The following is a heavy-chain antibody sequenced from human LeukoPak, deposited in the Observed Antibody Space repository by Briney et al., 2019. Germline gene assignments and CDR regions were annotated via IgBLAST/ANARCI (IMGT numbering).Heavy chain of an antibody. Sequence: GGSLRLSCAASGFTFSSYEMNWVRQAPGKGLEWVSHISHSGDSTNYADSVKGRFTISRDNSKNTLYLQMNSLRAEDTAIYYCAKNGDRGAYCTGGTCYPYFYYYMDVWGKGTTVTI. CDR1: GFTFSSYE. V-gene: IGHV3-23*01. J-gene: IGHJ6*03. D-gene: IGHD2-15*01. CDR2: ISHSGDST. CDR3: AKNGDRGAYCTGGTCYPYFYYYMDV.